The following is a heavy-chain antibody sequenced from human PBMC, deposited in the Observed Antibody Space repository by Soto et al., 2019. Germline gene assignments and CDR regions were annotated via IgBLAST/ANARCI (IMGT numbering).Heavy chain of an antibody. CDR2: ISNSGTST. Sequence: LRLSCAASRFTFSSYVMSWVRQAPGKGLEWVSAISNSGTSTYYADSVKGRFTISRDNSKSTLYLQMNSLRAEDTAVYYCAKDLCDYSSGSCYFDYWGQGTLVTVSS. J-gene: IGHJ4*02. CDR3: AKDLCDYSSGSCYFDY. V-gene: IGHV3-23*01. D-gene: IGHD6-19*01. CDR1: RFTFSSYV.